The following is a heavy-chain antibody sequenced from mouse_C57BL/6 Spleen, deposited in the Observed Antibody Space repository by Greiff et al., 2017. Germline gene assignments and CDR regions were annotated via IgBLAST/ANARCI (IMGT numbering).Heavy chain of an antibody. D-gene: IGHD1-1*01. Sequence: EVNLVESEGGLVQPGSSMKLSCTASGFTFSDYYMAWVRQVPEKGLEWVANINYDGSSTYYLDSLKSRFIISRDNAKNILYLQMSSLKSEDTATYYCARDRYYGSSYDAMDYWGQGTSVTVSS. V-gene: IGHV5-16*01. CDR3: ARDRYYGSSYDAMDY. J-gene: IGHJ4*01. CDR2: INYDGSST. CDR1: GFTFSDYY.